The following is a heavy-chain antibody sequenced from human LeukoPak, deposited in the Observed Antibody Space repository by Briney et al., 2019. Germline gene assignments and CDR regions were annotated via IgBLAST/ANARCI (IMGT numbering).Heavy chain of an antibody. CDR3: AKVGSSWGFGDY. Sequence: QPGGSLRLSCAASGFTFSNHGMTWVRQAPGKGLEWVSFISGNAGTTYYADSVKGRFTISRDNSKNTLYPQMNSLRAEDTAVYYCAKVGSSWGFGDYWGQGTLVTVSS. J-gene: IGHJ4*02. V-gene: IGHV3-23*01. D-gene: IGHD3-10*01. CDR2: ISGNAGTT. CDR1: GFTFSNHG.